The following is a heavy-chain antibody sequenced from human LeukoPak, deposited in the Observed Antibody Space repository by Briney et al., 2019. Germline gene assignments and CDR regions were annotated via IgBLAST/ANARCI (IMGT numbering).Heavy chain of an antibody. V-gene: IGHV4-34*01. Sequence: PSETLSLTCAVYGGSFSGYYWSWIRQPPGKGLEWIGEINHSGSTNYNPSLKSRVTISVDTSKNQFSLKLSSVTAADTAVYYCARAGDSSSWHREGKYYFDYWGQGTLVTVSS. J-gene: IGHJ4*02. D-gene: IGHD6-13*01. CDR3: ARAGDSSSWHREGKYYFDY. CDR1: GGSFSGYY. CDR2: INHSGST.